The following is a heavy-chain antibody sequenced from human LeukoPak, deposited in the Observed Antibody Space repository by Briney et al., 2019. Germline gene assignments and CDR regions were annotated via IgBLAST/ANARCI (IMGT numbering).Heavy chain of an antibody. Sequence: GGSLRLSCAASGFTFSSYGMHWVRQAPGKGLEWVAFIRYDGSNKYYADSVKGRFTISRDNSKNTLYLQMNSLRAEDTALYYCARDFRATVITAGPDYWGQGTLVTVSS. V-gene: IGHV3-30*02. CDR3: ARDFRATVITAGPDY. CDR2: IRYDGSNK. D-gene: IGHD4-23*01. CDR1: GFTFSSYG. J-gene: IGHJ4*02.